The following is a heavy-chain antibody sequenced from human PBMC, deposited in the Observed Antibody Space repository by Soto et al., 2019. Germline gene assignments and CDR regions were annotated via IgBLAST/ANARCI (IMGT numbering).Heavy chain of an antibody. CDR2: MNMDGNRI. J-gene: IGHJ4*02. V-gene: IGHV3-74*01. D-gene: IGHD3-22*01. Sequence: EVQLVESGGGLVQPGGSLRLSCAASGFTFSSYWMHWVRQAPGKGLEWVSRMNMDGNRISYVDSVKGRCTISRDNAKNAFCMDMNSARVGDTGGYYCVRGVGVRYDGRGYLGRHWGQGSLVTVSS. CDR1: GFTFSSYW. CDR3: VRGVGVRYDGRGYLGRH.